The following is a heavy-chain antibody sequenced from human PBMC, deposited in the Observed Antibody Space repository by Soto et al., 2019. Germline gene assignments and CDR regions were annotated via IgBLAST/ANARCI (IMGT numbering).Heavy chain of an antibody. Sequence: EVQLVESGGGLVQPGGSLRLSCAASGFTFSSYTMYWVRQAPGKGLVWVTRITASQGTTYYADSVQGRFTISRDTSRNTLYLQMNSLRAEDTALYYCAKCMQAYWNYDAHHIWGHGTMVTVSS. CDR1: GFTFSSYT. V-gene: IGHV3-23*04. CDR2: ITASQGTT. CDR3: AKCMQAYWNYDAHHI. D-gene: IGHD1-7*01. J-gene: IGHJ3*02.